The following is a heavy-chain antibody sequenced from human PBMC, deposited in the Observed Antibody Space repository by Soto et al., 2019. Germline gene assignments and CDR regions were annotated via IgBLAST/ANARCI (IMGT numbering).Heavy chain of an antibody. Sequence: GSVKVSCKASGYTFTSYGISWVRQAPGQGLEWMGWISAYNGNTNYAQKLQGRVTMTTDTSTSTAYMELRSLRSDDTAVYYCVRTGDGVGYYYYGMDVWGQGTTVTVSS. J-gene: IGHJ6*02. D-gene: IGHD1-26*01. CDR2: ISAYNGNT. CDR1: GYTFTSYG. V-gene: IGHV1-18*01. CDR3: VRTGDGVGYYYYGMDV.